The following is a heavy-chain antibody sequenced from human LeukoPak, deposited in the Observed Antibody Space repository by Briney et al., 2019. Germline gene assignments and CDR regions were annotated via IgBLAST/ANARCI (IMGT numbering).Heavy chain of an antibody. CDR3: AILRLSTGLWWFFDL. CDR2: INPNSGGT. CDR1: GYTFTGYY. Sequence: ASVKVSCKASGYTFTGYYMHWVRQAPGQGLEWMGWINPNSGGTNYAQKFQGRVTMTGDTSISTAYVELSRLRFDDTAVYYCAILRLSTGLWWFFDLWGRGTLVTVSS. V-gene: IGHV1-2*02. J-gene: IGHJ2*01. D-gene: IGHD2-8*02.